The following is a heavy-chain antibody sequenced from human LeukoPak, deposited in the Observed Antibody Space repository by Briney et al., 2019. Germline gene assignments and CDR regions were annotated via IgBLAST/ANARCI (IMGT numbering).Heavy chain of an antibody. CDR3: AKTERDIVVVPDAIFDY. V-gene: IGHV3-23*01. D-gene: IGHD2-2*01. Sequence: QSGGSLRLSCAASGFTFSSYGMSWVRQAPGKGLDWVSGISGSGGSTYSADSVKGRFTISRDNSKNTLYLQMNSLRAEDTAVYYCAKTERDIVVVPDAIFDYWGQGTLVTVSS. CDR1: GFTFSSYG. CDR2: ISGSGGST. J-gene: IGHJ4*02.